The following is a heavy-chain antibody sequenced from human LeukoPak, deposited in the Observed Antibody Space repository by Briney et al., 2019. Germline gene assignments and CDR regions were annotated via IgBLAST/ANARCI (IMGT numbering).Heavy chain of an antibody. D-gene: IGHD5-12*01. CDR3: ARDGATLLDP. CDR1: GYTFIHYY. Sequence: ASVKVSCKASGYTFIHYYIHWVRQAPRQPLEWMGMINPSGGSTTYTQKFQGRVTITRDMSTSTVYMEVSSLRSEDTAIYYCARDGATLLDPWGQGTLVTVSS. CDR2: INPSGGST. J-gene: IGHJ5*02. V-gene: IGHV1-46*01.